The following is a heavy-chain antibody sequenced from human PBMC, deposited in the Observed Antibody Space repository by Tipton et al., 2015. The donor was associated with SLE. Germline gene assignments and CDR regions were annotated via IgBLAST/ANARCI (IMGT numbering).Heavy chain of an antibody. D-gene: IGHD1-14*01. J-gene: IGHJ3*02. Sequence: TLSLTCTVSGASITNYHWIWIRQSPGKGLEWIGYISYSGSTNYNSSLKSRLTISVDTSKNQFSLKLSSVTAADTAVYYCARDRSFDIWGQGTMVTVSS. V-gene: IGHV4-59*12. CDR3: ARDRSFDI. CDR2: ISYSGST. CDR1: GASITNYH.